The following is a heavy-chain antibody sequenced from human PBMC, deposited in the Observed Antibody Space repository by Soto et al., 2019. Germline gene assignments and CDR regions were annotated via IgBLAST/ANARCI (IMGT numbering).Heavy chain of an antibody. V-gene: IGHV4-59*01. J-gene: IGHJ4*02. Sequence: TSETLSLTCTVSGGSIISYYWSWFRQPPGKGLEWIGYIYYSGSTNYNPSLKSRVTISVDTSKNQFSLKLSSVTAADTAVYYCARGGDTSGYPYYLDYWGQGTLVTVS. CDR2: IYYSGST. CDR3: ARGGDTSGYPYYLDY. CDR1: GGSIISYY. D-gene: IGHD3-22*01.